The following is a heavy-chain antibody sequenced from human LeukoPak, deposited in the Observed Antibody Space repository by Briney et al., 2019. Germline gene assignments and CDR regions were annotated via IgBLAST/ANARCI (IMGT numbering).Heavy chain of an antibody. D-gene: IGHD4-17*01. J-gene: IGHJ3*02. V-gene: IGHV4-34*01. Sequence: ETPSLTCAVYGGSFSGYYWSWIRQPPRKGLEWIGEINHSGSTNYNPSLKSRVTISVDTSKNQFSLKLSSVTAAGTAVYYRARGALYGDLVIWGDREIVTVSS. CDR2: INHSGST. CDR1: GGSFSGYY. CDR3: ARGALYGDLVI.